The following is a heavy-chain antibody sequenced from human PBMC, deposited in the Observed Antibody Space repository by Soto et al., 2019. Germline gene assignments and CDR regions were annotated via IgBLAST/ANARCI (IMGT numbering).Heavy chain of an antibody. J-gene: IGHJ4*02. Sequence: SVKVSCKASGGTFSSYAISWVRQAPGQGLEWMGGIIPIFGTANYAQKFQGRVTITADKSTSTAYMELSSLRSEDTAVYYCARWNRYCSSTSCYTAYDYWGQGTLVTVSS. CDR1: GGTFSSYA. D-gene: IGHD2-2*02. CDR3: ARWNRYCSSTSCYTAYDY. CDR2: IIPIFGTA. V-gene: IGHV1-69*06.